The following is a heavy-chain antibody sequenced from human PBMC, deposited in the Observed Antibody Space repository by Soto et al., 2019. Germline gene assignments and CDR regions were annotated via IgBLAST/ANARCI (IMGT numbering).Heavy chain of an antibody. CDR1: GFTFDDYA. CDR3: AKDQVLRYFDWLLETSYYGMDV. CDR2: ISCSSGSV. J-gene: IGHJ6*02. Sequence: GGSLRLSCAASGFTFDDYAMHWVRQAPGKGLEWVSGISCSSGSVYYADSVKGRFTISRDNSKNTLYLQMNSLRAEDTAVYYCAKDQVLRYFDWLLETSYYGMDVWGQGTTVTVSS. V-gene: IGHV3-9*01. D-gene: IGHD3-9*01.